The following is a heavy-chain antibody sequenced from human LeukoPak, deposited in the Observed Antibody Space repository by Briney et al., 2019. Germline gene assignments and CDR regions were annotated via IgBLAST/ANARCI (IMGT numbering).Heavy chain of an antibody. CDR2: ISSSSSYI. Sequence: PGGSLRLSCAASGFTFSSYSMNWVRQAPGKGLEWVSSISSSSSYIYYADSVKGRFTISRDNAKNSLYLQMNSLRAEDTAVYYCARVGYCSGGSCYMVPFDYWGQGTLVTVSS. CDR1: GFTFSSYS. V-gene: IGHV3-21*01. D-gene: IGHD2-15*01. J-gene: IGHJ4*02. CDR3: ARVGYCSGGSCYMVPFDY.